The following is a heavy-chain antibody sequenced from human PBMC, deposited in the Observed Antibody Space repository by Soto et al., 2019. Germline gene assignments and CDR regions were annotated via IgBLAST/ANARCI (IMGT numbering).Heavy chain of an antibody. CDR3: TTTYYYDSSGYR. J-gene: IGHJ4*02. CDR1: GFTFSNAW. V-gene: IGHV3-15*01. Sequence: GGSLRLSCAGSGFTFSNAWMSWVRQAPGKGLEWVGRIKSKTDGGTTDYAAPVKGRFTISRDDSKNTLYLQMNSLKTEDTAVYYCTTTYYYDSSGYRWGQGTLVTVSS. D-gene: IGHD3-22*01. CDR2: IKSKTDGGTT.